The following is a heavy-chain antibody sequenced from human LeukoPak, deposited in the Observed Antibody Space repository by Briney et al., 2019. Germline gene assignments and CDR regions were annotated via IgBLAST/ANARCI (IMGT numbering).Heavy chain of an antibody. D-gene: IGHD5-12*01. CDR3: ASHSGGYAY. V-gene: IGHV4-39*07. Sequence: SETLSLTRAVSSGSISTSNYYCGWVRQPPGKALGWIGNIFYSGSTYYSPSLKSRVTISLDTSRNQFSLKLNSVTAADTAVYYCASHSGGYAYWGQGTLVTVSS. CDR1: SGSISTSNYY. J-gene: IGHJ4*02. CDR2: IFYSGST.